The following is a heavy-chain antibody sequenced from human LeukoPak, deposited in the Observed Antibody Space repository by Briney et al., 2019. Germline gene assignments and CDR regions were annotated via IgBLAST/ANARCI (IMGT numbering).Heavy chain of an antibody. CDR2: IYSGGST. D-gene: IGHD5-18*01. J-gene: IGHJ4*02. V-gene: IGHV3-53*01. Sequence: GGSLRLSCAASGFTVSSNHMSWVRQAPGKGLEWVSVIYSGGSTYYADSVKGRFTISRDNSKNTLYLQMNSLRAEDTAVYYCATHPGYSYGHTHFDYWGQGTLVTVSS. CDR1: GFTVSSNH. CDR3: ATHPGYSYGHTHFDY.